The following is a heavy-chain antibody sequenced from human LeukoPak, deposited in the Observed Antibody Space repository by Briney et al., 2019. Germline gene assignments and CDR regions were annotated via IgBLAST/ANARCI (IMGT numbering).Heavy chain of an antibody. J-gene: IGHJ4*02. CDR3: ARMPTGTAAMIDY. D-gene: IGHD2-2*01. CDR2: IYPGDSDT. V-gene: IGHV5-51*01. Sequence: GESLKISCQGSGYSFTSYWIGWVRQLPGKGLEWMGIIYPGDSDTRYSPSFQGQVTISADKSISTAYLQWSSLKASDTAMYYCARMPTGTAAMIDYWGQGTLVTVSS. CDR1: GYSFTSYW.